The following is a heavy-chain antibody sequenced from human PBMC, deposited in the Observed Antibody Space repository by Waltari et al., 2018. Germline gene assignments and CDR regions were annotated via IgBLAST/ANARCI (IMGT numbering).Heavy chain of an antibody. J-gene: IGHJ6*02. D-gene: IGHD3-3*01. CDR1: GYTFTSYG. Sequence: QVQLVQSGAEVKKPGASVKVSCKASGYTFTSYGISWVRQAPGPGLEWMGWISAYNGNTNYAQKLQGRVTMTTDTSTSTAYMELRSLRSDDTAVYYCARDGVTIFGVVAFDYYGMDVWGQGTTVTVSS. V-gene: IGHV1-18*01. CDR3: ARDGVTIFGVVAFDYYGMDV. CDR2: ISAYNGNT.